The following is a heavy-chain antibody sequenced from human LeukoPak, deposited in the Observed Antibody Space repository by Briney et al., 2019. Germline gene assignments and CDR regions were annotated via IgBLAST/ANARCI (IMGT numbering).Heavy chain of an antibody. V-gene: IGHV1-18*01. Sequence: ASVKVSCKASGYTFTSYGISWVRQAPGQGLEWMGWISAYNGNTNYAQKLQGRVTMTTDTSTSTAYMELRSLRSDDTAVYYCARDKLKWTVAPRVPFDYWGQGTLVTVSS. CDR2: ISAYNGNT. CDR3: ARDKLKWTVAPRVPFDY. CDR1: GYTFTSYG. J-gene: IGHJ4*02. D-gene: IGHD1-26*01.